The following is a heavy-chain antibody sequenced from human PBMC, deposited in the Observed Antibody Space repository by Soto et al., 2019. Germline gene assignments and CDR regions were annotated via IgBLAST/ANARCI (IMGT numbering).Heavy chain of an antibody. V-gene: IGHV3-23*04. D-gene: IGHD3-22*01. CDR1: GGTFSSYA. CDR2: ISGSGGST. Sequence: VQLVQSGAEVKKPGSSVKVSCKASGGTFSSYAISWVRQAPGKGLEWVSAISGSGGSTYYADSVKGRFTISRDNSKNTLYLQMNSLRAEDTAVYYCAKDQSGNYYDSSGYYAGWFDPWGQGTLVTVSS. J-gene: IGHJ5*02. CDR3: AKDQSGNYYDSSGYYAGWFDP.